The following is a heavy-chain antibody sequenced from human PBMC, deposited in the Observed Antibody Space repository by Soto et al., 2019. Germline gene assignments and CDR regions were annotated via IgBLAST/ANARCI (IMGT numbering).Heavy chain of an antibody. CDR2: ISSSSSPI. J-gene: IGHJ4*02. D-gene: IGHD3-16*02. CDR1: GFTFSTYS. CDR3: ARRSGSYPYYLDY. Sequence: EVQLVESGGGLVQPGGSLRLSCAASGFTFSTYSMMRVRQAPGKGLEWISYISSSSSPIYYADSVKGRFAISRDNAKNSLYLQMNSLRAEDTAVYYCARRSGSYPYYLDYWGQGSLVTVSS. V-gene: IGHV3-48*01.